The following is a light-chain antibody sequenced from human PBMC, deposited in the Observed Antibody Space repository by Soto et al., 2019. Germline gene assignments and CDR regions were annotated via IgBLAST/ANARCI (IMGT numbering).Light chain of an antibody. CDR2: AAS. CDR1: QSISSY. CDR3: QQYSTYPIT. Sequence: DIQMTQYPSSLSASVGDRVTITCRASQSISSYLNWYQQKPGKAPKLRIYAASSLQSGLPSRFTGSGSGTEFTLTISSLQSDDFATYYCQQYSTYPITFGQRGRLAI. J-gene: IGKJ5*01. V-gene: IGKV1-39*01.